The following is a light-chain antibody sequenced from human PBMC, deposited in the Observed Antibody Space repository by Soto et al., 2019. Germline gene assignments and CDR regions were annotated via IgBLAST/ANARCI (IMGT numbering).Light chain of an antibody. CDR2: AAS. J-gene: IGKJ3*01. CDR1: HDINSF. Sequence: DIQLIQSPSLLSASVGDRVTITCRASHDINSFLAWYQQKPGKAPKLLIYAASTLQSGVPSRYSGSGSGTEFTLTITSLQPEDFASYYCQQLKSYPITFGPGTKVDIK. V-gene: IGKV1-9*01. CDR3: QQLKSYPIT.